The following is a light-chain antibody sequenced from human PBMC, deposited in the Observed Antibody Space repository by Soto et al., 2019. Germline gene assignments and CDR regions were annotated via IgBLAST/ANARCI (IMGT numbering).Light chain of an antibody. J-gene: IGLJ2*01. Sequence: QSALTQPASVSGSPGQSFTISCTGTSSDIGAYNYVSWYQQHPGRVPKVILYDVSSRPSGISNRFSGSKSGNTASLTISGLQPEDEADYFCCSYAASTTPLVFGGGTKLTVL. CDR2: DVS. CDR1: SSDIGAYNY. CDR3: CSYAASTTPLV. V-gene: IGLV2-14*03.